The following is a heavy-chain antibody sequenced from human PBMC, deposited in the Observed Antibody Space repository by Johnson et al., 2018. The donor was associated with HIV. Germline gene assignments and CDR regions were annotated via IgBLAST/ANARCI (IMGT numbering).Heavy chain of an antibody. CDR3: AKEGPVVVGAFEI. Sequence: VQLVESGGGLIQPGGSLRLSCAASGFTVSSNYMSWVRQAPGKGLEWVSVIYSGGSTYYADSVKGRFTIFRDNSKNTLYLEMNSLRGEDTAGYSCAKEGPVVVGAFEIWGQGTMVTVFS. V-gene: IGHV3-66*03. D-gene: IGHD3-22*01. J-gene: IGHJ3*02. CDR2: IYSGGST. CDR1: GFTVSSNY.